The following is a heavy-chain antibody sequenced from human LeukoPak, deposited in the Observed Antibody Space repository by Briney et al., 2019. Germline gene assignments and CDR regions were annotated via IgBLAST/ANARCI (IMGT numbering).Heavy chain of an antibody. CDR3: AKFSPSNLDY. Sequence: PGGSLRLSCAASGFTFSKYVMSWVRQAPGKGLEWVSVISASGGSTYYADSVKGRFTTSRDNPTNTLYLQMNSLRVEDTAVYYCAKFSPSNLDYWGQGTLVTVSS. CDR1: GFTFSKYV. V-gene: IGHV3-23*01. D-gene: IGHD2-2*01. CDR2: ISASGGST. J-gene: IGHJ4*02.